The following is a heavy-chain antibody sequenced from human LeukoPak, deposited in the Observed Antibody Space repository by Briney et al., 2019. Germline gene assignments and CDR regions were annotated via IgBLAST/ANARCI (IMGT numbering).Heavy chain of an antibody. CDR2: IYTSGST. CDR3: AKTPWFDP. CDR1: GGSISSYY. J-gene: IGHJ5*02. V-gene: IGHV4-4*09. Sequence: SETLSLTCTVSGGSISSYYWRWIRQPPGKGLEWIGYIYTSGSTNYNPSLKSRVTISADTSKNQFSLKLSSVTAADTAVYYCAKTPWFDPWGQGTLVTVSS.